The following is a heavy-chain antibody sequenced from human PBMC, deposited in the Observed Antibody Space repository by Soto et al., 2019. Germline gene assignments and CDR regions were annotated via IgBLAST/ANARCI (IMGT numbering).Heavy chain of an antibody. J-gene: IGHJ4*02. V-gene: IGHV1-18*01. CDR2: ISAYNGNT. CDR1: GYTFTSYG. D-gene: IGHD2-21*02. CDR3: ARAGAYCGGDCYSAHDFDY. Sequence: QVQLVQSGAEVKKPGASVKVSCKASGYTFTSYGISWVRQAPGQGLEWMGWISAYNGNTNYAQKPRGRVTMTTDTXTSXAXKELRSLRSDDTAVYYCARAGAYCGGDCYSAHDFDYWGQGTLVTVSS.